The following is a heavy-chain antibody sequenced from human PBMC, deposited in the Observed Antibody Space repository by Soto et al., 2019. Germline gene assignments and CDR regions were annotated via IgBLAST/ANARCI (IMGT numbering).Heavy chain of an antibody. CDR1: GFTFSSYG. V-gene: IGHV3-30*18. CDR2: ISYDGSNK. D-gene: IGHD2-2*01. Sequence: GGSLRLSCAASGFTFSSYGMHWVRQAPGKGLEWVAVISYDGSNKYYADSVKGRFTISRDNSKNTLYLQMNSLRAEDTAVYYCAKVGRYCSSTSCLGYYYYYGMDVWGQGTTVTVSS. CDR3: AKVGRYCSSTSCLGYYYYYGMDV. J-gene: IGHJ6*02.